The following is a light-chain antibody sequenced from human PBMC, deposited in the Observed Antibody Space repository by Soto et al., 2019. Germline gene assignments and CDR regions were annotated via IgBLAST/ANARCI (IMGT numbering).Light chain of an antibody. CDR2: AAS. V-gene: IGKV3-20*01. Sequence: EIVLTQSPDTLSLSPGERATLSCRASRSFSSSYLAWYQQTPGQAPRLLIYAASSRATDIPDRFSGSGSGTDFTLTISSLEPEDSAVYYCQQYGSSPPYTFGQGTKLEIK. CDR3: QQYGSSPPYT. J-gene: IGKJ2*01. CDR1: RSFSSSY.